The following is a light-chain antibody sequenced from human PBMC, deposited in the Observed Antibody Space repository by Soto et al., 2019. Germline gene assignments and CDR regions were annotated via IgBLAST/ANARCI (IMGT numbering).Light chain of an antibody. V-gene: IGLV2-8*01. CDR2: DVT. CDR3: SAYAGSSIPVA. Sequence: QSALTQPPSASGSPGQSVTISCTGASSDVGGYNFVSWYQHHPGKAPRLMIYDVTQRPSGVPYRFSGSKSGNTASLTVSGLQVDEDAYYYCSAYAGSSIPVAFGGGTKLTVL. CDR1: SSDVGGYNF. J-gene: IGLJ3*02.